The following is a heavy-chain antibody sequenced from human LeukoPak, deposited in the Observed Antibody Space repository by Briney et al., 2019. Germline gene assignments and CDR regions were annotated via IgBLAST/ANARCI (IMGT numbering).Heavy chain of an antibody. CDR2: INSDGSST. CDR1: GFTFSSYW. Sequence: PGGSLRLSCAASGFTFSSYWMHWVRQAPGKGLVWVSRINSDGSSTSYADSVKGRFTISRDNAKNTLYRQMNSLRAEDTAVYYCASVRYDILTGLYNFDYWGQGTLVTVSS. D-gene: IGHD3-9*01. J-gene: IGHJ4*02. V-gene: IGHV3-74*01. CDR3: ASVRYDILTGLYNFDY.